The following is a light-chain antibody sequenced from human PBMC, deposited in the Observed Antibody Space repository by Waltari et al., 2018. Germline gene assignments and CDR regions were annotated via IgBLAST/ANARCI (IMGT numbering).Light chain of an antibody. J-gene: IGLJ1*01. V-gene: IGLV2-8*01. Sequence: QSALTQPPSASGSPGQSVTISCTGTSSDVGRYNCVYWFQQHPGKAPKLMIYEVSKRPSGVPDRFSGSKSGNTASLTVSGLQAEDEADYYCSSYAASNNFVFGTGTKVTVL. CDR3: SSYAASNNFV. CDR1: SSDVGRYNC. CDR2: EVS.